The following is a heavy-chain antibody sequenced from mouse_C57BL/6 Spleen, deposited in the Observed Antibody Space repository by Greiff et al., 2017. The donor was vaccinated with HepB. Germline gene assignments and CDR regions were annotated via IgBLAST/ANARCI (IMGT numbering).Heavy chain of an antibody. D-gene: IGHD1-1*01. CDR2: INPYNGGT. CDR3: ARSRYYYGSSHYYYAMDY. CDR1: GYTFTDYY. J-gene: IGHJ4*01. V-gene: IGHV1-19*01. Sequence: VQLQQSGPVLVKPGASVKMSCKASGYTFTDYYMNWVKQSHGKSLEWIGVINPYNGGTSYNQKFKGKATLTVDKSSSTAYMELNSLTSEDSAVYYCARSRYYYGSSHYYYAMDYWGQGTSVTVSS.